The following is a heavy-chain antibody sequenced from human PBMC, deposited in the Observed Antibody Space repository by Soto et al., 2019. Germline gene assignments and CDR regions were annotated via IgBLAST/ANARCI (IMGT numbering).Heavy chain of an antibody. CDR2: IIPIFGTA. Sequence: QVQLVQSGAEVKKPGSSVTVSCKASGGTFSSYTISWVRQAPGQGLEWMGGIIPIFGTANYAQKFQGRVTIXXDXSXXTAYMELSSLRSEDXXVXXXXXXXXXXXXXXXXDLWGRGTLVTVSS. V-gene: IGHV1-69*12. CDR1: GGTFSSYT. CDR3: XXXXXXXXXXXXXDL. J-gene: IGHJ2*01.